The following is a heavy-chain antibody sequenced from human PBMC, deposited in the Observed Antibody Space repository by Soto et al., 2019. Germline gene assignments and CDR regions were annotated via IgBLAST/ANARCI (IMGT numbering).Heavy chain of an antibody. CDR1: GFTFSSYN. Sequence: EVQLVESGGGLVQPGGSLRLSCAASGFTFSSYNMNWVRQAPGKGLEWVSYISSSSSTIYYADSVKGRFTISRDNAKNSLYLQMNSLRAEDTAVYYCARGLANGYYSPSRYFDYWGQGTLVTVSS. V-gene: IGHV3-48*01. CDR2: ISSSSSTI. J-gene: IGHJ4*02. CDR3: ARGLANGYYSPSRYFDY. D-gene: IGHD3-3*01.